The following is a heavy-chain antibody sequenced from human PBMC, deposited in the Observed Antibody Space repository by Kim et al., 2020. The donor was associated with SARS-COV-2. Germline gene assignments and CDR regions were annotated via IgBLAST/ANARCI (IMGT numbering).Heavy chain of an antibody. CDR3: ARVTPSYYYGSGSYFDY. J-gene: IGHJ4*02. Sequence: ASVKVSCKASGYTFTSYGISWVRQAPGQGLEWMGWISAYNGNTNYAQKLQGRVTMTTDTSTSTAYMELRSLRSDDTAVYYCARVTPSYYYGSGSYFDYWGQGTLVTVSS. V-gene: IGHV1-18*04. D-gene: IGHD3-10*01. CDR2: ISAYNGNT. CDR1: GYTFTSYG.